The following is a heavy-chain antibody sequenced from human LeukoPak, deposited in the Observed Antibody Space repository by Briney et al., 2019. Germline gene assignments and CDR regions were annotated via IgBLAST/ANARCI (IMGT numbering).Heavy chain of an antibody. Sequence: SVKVSCKASGGTFSSYAISWVRQAPGQGLEWMGGIIPIFGTANYAQKFQGRVTITTDESTSTAYMELSSLRSEDTAVYYCARWVVGATGGLSDYWGQGTPVTVSS. J-gene: IGHJ4*02. CDR2: IIPIFGTA. D-gene: IGHD1-26*01. CDR3: ARWVVGATGGLSDY. V-gene: IGHV1-69*05. CDR1: GGTFSSYA.